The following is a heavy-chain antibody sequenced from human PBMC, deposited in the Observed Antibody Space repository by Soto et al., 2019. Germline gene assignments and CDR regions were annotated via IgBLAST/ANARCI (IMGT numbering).Heavy chain of an antibody. Sequence: SETLSLTCTVSGGSISSGGYYWSWIRQHPGKGLEWIGHIYYSGSTYYNPSLKSRVTISVDTSKNQFSLKLSSVTAADTAVYYCARGNLERWFGELLRPNYMDVWGKGTTVTVSS. V-gene: IGHV4-31*03. J-gene: IGHJ6*03. CDR3: ARGNLERWFGELLRPNYMDV. D-gene: IGHD3-10*01. CDR1: GGSISSGGYY. CDR2: IYYSGST.